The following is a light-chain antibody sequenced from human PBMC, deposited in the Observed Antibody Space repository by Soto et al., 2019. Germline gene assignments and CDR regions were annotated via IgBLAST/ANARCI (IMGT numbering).Light chain of an antibody. CDR2: DVY. V-gene: IGLV2-14*03. CDR1: SSDVGGYNY. CDR3: SSYTSSKTLL. Sequence: QSALTQPASVSGSPGQSITISCTGTSSDVGGYNYVTWYQQHPDKAPKLMIFDVYNRPSGVSYRFSTSKSGNTASLTISGLQAEDEADYYCSSYTSSKTLLFGGGTKLTVL. J-gene: IGLJ2*01.